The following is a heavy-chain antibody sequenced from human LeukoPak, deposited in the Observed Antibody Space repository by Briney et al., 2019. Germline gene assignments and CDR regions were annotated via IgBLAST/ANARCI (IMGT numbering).Heavy chain of an antibody. Sequence: GGSLRLSCAASGFTFSSYGMHWVRQAPGKGLEWVAVISYDGSNNYYADSVKGRFTISRDNSKNTLYLQMNSLRAEDTAVYYCAKDGPLAVAGTLDYYYYYGMDVWGQGTTVTVSS. CDR3: AKDGPLAVAGTLDYYYYYGMDV. CDR1: GFTFSSYG. CDR2: ISYDGSNN. V-gene: IGHV3-30*18. J-gene: IGHJ6*02. D-gene: IGHD6-19*01.